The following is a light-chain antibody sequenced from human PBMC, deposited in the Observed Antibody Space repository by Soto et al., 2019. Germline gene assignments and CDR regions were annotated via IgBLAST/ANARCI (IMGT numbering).Light chain of an antibody. CDR1: QSVSSY. CDR3: QQRSNWPDST. V-gene: IGKV3-11*01. J-gene: IGKJ3*01. CDR2: DAS. Sequence: EIVLTQSPATLSLSPGERATLSCRASQSVSSYLAWYQQKPGQAPRLLIYDASTRATGIPARFSGSGSGTDFTLTISSLEPEDFAVYYCQQRSNWPDSTFGPGTKVDIK.